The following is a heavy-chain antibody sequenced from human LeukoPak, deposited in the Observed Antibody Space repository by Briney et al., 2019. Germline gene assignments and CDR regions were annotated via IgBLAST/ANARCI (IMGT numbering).Heavy chain of an antibody. CDR2: INAGNGNT. Sequence: GASVKVSCKASGYTFTSYAMHWVRQAPGQRLEWMGWINAGNGNTKYSQKFQGRVTIARDTSASTAYMELSSLRSDDTAVYYCAREQRIAVAGAFDIWGQGTMVTVSS. CDR1: GYTFTSYA. D-gene: IGHD6-19*01. CDR3: AREQRIAVAGAFDI. J-gene: IGHJ3*02. V-gene: IGHV1-3*01.